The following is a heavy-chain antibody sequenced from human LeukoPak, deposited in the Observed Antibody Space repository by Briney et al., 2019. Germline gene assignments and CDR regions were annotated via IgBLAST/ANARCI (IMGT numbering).Heavy chain of an antibody. CDR2: ISYDGSNK. Sequence: PGGSLRLSCAASGFTFSSYGMHWVRRAPGKGLEWVAVISYDGSNKYYADSVKGRFTISRDNSKNTLYLQMNSLRAEDTAVYYCAKDPGSDILTGYYDYWGQGTLVTVSS. J-gene: IGHJ4*02. CDR3: AKDPGSDILTGYYDY. D-gene: IGHD3-9*01. CDR1: GFTFSSYG. V-gene: IGHV3-30*18.